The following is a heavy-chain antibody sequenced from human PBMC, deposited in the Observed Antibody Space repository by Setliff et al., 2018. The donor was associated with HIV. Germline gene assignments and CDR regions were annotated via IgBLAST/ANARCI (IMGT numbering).Heavy chain of an antibody. D-gene: IGHD6-13*01. CDR3: ARDPGYKSTWYGVFDI. V-gene: IGHV1-2*02. CDR2: INPNSGGT. CDR1: GYTFSDYY. Sequence: GASVEVSCKASGYTFSDYYMHWVRQAPGQGLEWMGWINPNSGGTNYAQKFQGRVNMTRDTSISTTYMELSRLRSDDTAVYYCARDPGYKSTWYGVFDIWGQGTMVTVSS. J-gene: IGHJ3*02.